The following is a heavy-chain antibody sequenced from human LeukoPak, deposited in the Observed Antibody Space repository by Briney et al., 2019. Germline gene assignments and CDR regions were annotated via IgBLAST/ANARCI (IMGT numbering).Heavy chain of an antibody. CDR2: IYPGDSDT. CDR3: ARFVGACSGGSCYSDY. J-gene: IGHJ4*02. Sequence: GESLQISCQGSGYSFTSHWIGWVRQMPGKGLEWMGIIYPGDSDTKYSPSFQGQVTISTDKSISTAYLQWSSLKASDTAMYYCARFVGACSGGSCYSDYWGQGTLVTVSS. CDR1: GYSFTSHW. D-gene: IGHD2-15*01. V-gene: IGHV5-51*01.